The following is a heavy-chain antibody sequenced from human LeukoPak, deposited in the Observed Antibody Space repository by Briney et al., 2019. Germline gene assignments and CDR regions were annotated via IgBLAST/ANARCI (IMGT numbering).Heavy chain of an antibody. Sequence: SEPLSLTCAVYGGSFSGYYWSWIRQSPGKGLEWVGEINHSGSTNYNPSLKSRVTISVDTSKNQFSLKLSSVTAADTAVYYCASDRGSGSWYGRDYWGQGTLVTVSS. CDR1: GGSFSGYY. CDR3: ASDRGSGSWYGRDY. CDR2: INHSGST. J-gene: IGHJ4*02. V-gene: IGHV4-34*01. D-gene: IGHD6-13*01.